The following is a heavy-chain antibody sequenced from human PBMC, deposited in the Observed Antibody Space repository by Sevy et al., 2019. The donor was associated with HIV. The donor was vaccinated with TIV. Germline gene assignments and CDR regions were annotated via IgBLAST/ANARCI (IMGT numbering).Heavy chain of an antibody. CDR2: ISYDGSNK. J-gene: IGHJ6*03. Sequence: GGSLRLSCAASGFTFSSYAMHWVRQAPGKGLEWVAVISYDGSNKYYADSVKGRFTISRDNSKNTLYLQMNSLRAEDTAVYYCARDLSQRLELTPLFGRNPRYYMDVWGKGTTVTVSS. D-gene: IGHD1-7*01. V-gene: IGHV3-30-3*01. CDR1: GFTFSSYA. CDR3: ARDLSQRLELTPLFGRNPRYYMDV.